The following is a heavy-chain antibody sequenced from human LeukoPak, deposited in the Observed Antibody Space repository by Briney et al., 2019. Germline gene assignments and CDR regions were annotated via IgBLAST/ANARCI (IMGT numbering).Heavy chain of an antibody. CDR2: ISGSGGST. J-gene: IGHJ6*04. CDR1: GFTFSSYA. CDR3: AKVTVAGNYYYYYGMDV. D-gene: IGHD6-19*01. V-gene: IGHV3-23*01. Sequence: GGSLRLSCAASGFTFSSYAMSWVRQAPRKGLEWVSDISGSGGSTYYADSVKGRFTISRDNSKNTLYLQMNSLRAEDTAVYYCAKVTVAGNYYYYYGMDVWGKGTTVTVSS.